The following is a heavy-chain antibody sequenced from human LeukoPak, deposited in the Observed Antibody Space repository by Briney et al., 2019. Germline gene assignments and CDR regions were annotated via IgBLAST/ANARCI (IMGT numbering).Heavy chain of an antibody. CDR3: ARFPYSSGWYEKFDY. J-gene: IGHJ4*02. CDR2: IIPIFGTA. D-gene: IGHD6-19*01. V-gene: IGHV1-69*05. Sequence: SVKVSCKASGGTFSSYAISWVRQAPGQGLEWMGRIIPIFGTANYAQKFQGRVTITTDESTSTAYMELSSLRSDDTAVYYCARFPYSSGWYEKFDYWGQGTLVTVSS. CDR1: GGTFSSYA.